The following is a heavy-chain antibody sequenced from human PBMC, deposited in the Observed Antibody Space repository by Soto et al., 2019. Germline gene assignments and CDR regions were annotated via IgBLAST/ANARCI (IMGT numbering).Heavy chain of an antibody. CDR1: GGSISSYY. D-gene: IGHD1-1*01. CDR2: IYYSGST. Sequence: SETLSLTCTVSGGSISSYYWSWIRQPPGKGLEWIGYIYYSGSTNYNPSLKSRVTISVDTSKNQFSLKLSSVTAADTAVYYCARVGTTGTAYLDYWGQGTLVTVSS. V-gene: IGHV4-59*01. J-gene: IGHJ4*02. CDR3: ARVGTTGTAYLDY.